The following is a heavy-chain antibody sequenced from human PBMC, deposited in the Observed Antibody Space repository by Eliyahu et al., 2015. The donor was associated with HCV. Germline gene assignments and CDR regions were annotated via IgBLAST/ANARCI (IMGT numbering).Heavy chain of an antibody. Sequence: QVQLQESGPGLVKPSETLSLTCTVSGGSITTYYWXWTRXPPGKGLEWIGYIHYSGSTNYHPSLKSRVTISLDTSKNQFSLNLTSVTAADTAVYYCASGGGGIAVAGTGGWFDPWGQGTLVTVSS. D-gene: IGHD6-19*01. J-gene: IGHJ5*02. CDR2: IHYSGST. CDR1: GGSITTYY. CDR3: ASGGGGIAVAGTGGWFDP. V-gene: IGHV4-59*01.